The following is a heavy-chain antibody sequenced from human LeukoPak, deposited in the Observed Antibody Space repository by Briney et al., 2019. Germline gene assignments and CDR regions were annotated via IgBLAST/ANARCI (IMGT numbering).Heavy chain of an antibody. D-gene: IGHD1-14*01. Sequence: SETMSLTCAVYGGSFSGYYWSWIRQPPGKGLEWIGYIYHSGSTYYNPSLKSRVTISVDRSKNQFSLKLSSVTAADTAVYYCARGLRRYYFDYWGQGTLVTVSS. V-gene: IGHV4-34*01. CDR1: GGSFSGYY. CDR3: ARGLRRYYFDY. J-gene: IGHJ4*02. CDR2: IYHSGST.